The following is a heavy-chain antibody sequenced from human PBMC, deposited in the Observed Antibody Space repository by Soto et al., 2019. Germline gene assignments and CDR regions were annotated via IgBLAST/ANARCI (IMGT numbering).Heavy chain of an antibody. V-gene: IGHV4-61*01. CDR2: INYSGVT. CDR1: GGSVSSGYYS. J-gene: IGHJ5*02. D-gene: IGHD1-20*01. Sequence: SETLSLTGSVSGGSVSSGYYSWNWIRQPPGKGLEWIGFINYSGVTKYNPSLKSRVTISVDTSKNQFSLKVYSVSAADTALYSCARGRPGGPITPSGSWGQGTLVTVSS. CDR3: ARGRPGGPITPSGS.